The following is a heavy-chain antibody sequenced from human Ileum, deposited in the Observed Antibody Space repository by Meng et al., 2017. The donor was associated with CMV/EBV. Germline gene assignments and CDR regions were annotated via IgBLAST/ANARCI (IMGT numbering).Heavy chain of an antibody. CDR3: ARGSGSSVYSTSLDF. CDR2: SSYDGTKK. D-gene: IGHD3-22*01. CDR1: GFTFSSNA. J-gene: IGHJ4*02. V-gene: IGHV3-30-3*01. Sequence: SGFTFSSNAMHWVRQAPGKGLEWVAVSSYDGTKKNHADSVKGRFTISRDNSKNTLYLEMNSLRADDTAVYYCARGSGSSVYSTSLDFWGQGALVTVSS.